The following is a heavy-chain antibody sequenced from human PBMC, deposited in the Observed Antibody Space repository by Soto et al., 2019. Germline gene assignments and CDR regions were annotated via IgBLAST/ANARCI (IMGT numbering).Heavy chain of an antibody. J-gene: IGHJ4*02. V-gene: IGHV3-23*01. D-gene: IGHD5-18*01. CDR3: ARGGGTQLWLLFDY. CDR1: GFTFSSYA. CDR2: ISGSGGST. Sequence: DVLLLESGGGLVQPGGSLRLSCAASGFTFSSYAMSWVRQAPGKGLEWVSGISGSGGSTYYADSVKGRFTISRDNSKNTLYLQMNSLRAEDTAVYYCARGGGTQLWLLFDYWGQGTLVTVSS.